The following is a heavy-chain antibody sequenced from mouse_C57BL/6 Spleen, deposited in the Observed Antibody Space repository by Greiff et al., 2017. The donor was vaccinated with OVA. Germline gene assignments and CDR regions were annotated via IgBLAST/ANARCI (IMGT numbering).Heavy chain of an antibody. CDR2: ISDGGSYT. J-gene: IGHJ4*01. V-gene: IGHV5-4*01. CDR1: GFTFSSYA. CDR3: ARDTGSYSYAMDY. D-gene: IGHD6-1*01. Sequence: EVQLQESGGGLVKPGGSLKLSCAASGFTFSSYAMSWVRQTPEKRLEWVATISDGGSYTYYPDNVKGRFTISRDNAKNNLYLQMSHLKSEDTAMYYCARDTGSYSYAMDYWGQGTSVTVSS.